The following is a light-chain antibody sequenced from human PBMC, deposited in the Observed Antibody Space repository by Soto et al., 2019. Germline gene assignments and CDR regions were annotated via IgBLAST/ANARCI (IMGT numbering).Light chain of an antibody. CDR1: SSDVGAYNY. CDR3: SSYTTSRTYV. J-gene: IGLJ1*01. Sequence: QSVLTQPASVSGAPGQTIAISCTGTSSDVGAYNYVSWYQQHPGKAPKLIVYDVRNRPSGVSNRFSGSQSGNTASLTISGLQAEDEADYYCSSYTTSRTYVFGTGTKVTVL. V-gene: IGLV2-14*03. CDR2: DVR.